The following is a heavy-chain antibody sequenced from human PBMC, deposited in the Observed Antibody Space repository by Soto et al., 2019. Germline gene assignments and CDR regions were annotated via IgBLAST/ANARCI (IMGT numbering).Heavy chain of an antibody. CDR3: VKSSPAHYVGGSYPHFDY. CDR2: ITSDGSGT. CDR1: GFTFSSYA. Sequence: GGSLGLSCSVSGFTFSSYAMHWVRQAPGKGLEYVSAITSDGSGTYYTDSVKGRFTISRDNSKHTLYLQMSSLGAEDTAVYYCVKSSPAHYVGGSYPHFDYWGQGTLVTVSS. V-gene: IGHV3-64D*06. J-gene: IGHJ4*02. D-gene: IGHD3-16*02.